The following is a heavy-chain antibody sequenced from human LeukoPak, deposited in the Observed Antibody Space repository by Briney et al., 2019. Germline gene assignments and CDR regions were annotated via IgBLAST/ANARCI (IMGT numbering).Heavy chain of an antibody. D-gene: IGHD4-23*01. CDR3: ARVKLPQGNWFDP. V-gene: IGHV1-18*01. CDR1: GYTFTSYG. CDR2: ISAYNGNI. J-gene: IGHJ5*02. Sequence: ASVKVSCKASGYTFTSYGISWVRQAPGQGVEWIGWISAYNGNINYAQKLQGRVTMTTDTSTTTAYMELRSLRSDDTAVYYCARVKLPQGNWFDPWGQGTLVIVSS.